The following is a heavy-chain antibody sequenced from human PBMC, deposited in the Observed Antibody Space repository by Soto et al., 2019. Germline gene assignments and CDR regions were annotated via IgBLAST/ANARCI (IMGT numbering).Heavy chain of an antibody. D-gene: IGHD6-19*01. V-gene: IGHV3-33*01. CDR3: ARTSQWLVGFTFDY. CDR2: IWYDGSNK. CDR1: GFTFSSYG. J-gene: IGHJ4*02. Sequence: QVQLVESGGGLVQPGRSLRLSCAASGFTFSSYGMHWVRQAPGKGLEWVAVIWYDGSNKYYADSVKGRFTISRDNSKNTLYLQMNSLRAEDTAVYYCARTSQWLVGFTFDYWGQGTLVTVSS.